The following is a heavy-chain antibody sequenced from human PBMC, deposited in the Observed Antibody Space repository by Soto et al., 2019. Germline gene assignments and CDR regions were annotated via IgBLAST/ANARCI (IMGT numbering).Heavy chain of an antibody. J-gene: IGHJ4*02. Sequence: SGPTLVKPTQTLTLTCTFSGFSLSSSGVGVGWIRQPPGKALEWLVVIFWTDDKRYSPSLKSRLTITKDTSKNQVVLTMANVDPVDTAIYYCAHRRGGSTTRGGFAYWGKVIPFTVCS. CDR2: IFWTDDK. CDR1: GFSLSSSGVG. CDR3: AHRRGGSTTRGGFAY. V-gene: IGHV2-5*01. D-gene: IGHD1-1*01.